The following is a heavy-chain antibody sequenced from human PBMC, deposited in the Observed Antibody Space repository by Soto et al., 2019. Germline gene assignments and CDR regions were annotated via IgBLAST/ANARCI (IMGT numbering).Heavy chain of an antibody. CDR1: GFNFSDAW. CDR2: IKDRDYGGTA. J-gene: IGHJ4*02. CDR3: TTNDY. Sequence: QLVESGGDLVTPGESLRLSCVASGFNFSDAWMTWVRQAPGKGLEWVGRIKDRDYGGTADYAASVKGRFTMSRDDSTNMLLLEMNRLKSEDTAVYYCTTNDYWGQGTQVTVSS. V-gene: IGHV3-15*01.